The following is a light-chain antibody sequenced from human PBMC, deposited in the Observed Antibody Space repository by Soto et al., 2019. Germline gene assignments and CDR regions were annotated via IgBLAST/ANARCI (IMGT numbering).Light chain of an antibody. CDR3: SSYTGSSYV. Sequence: QSVLTQPPSASGSPGQSVTISCTGTGSDVGDYNYVSWYQQHPGKAPKLMIYEVNKRPSGVPDRFPGSKSGNTASLTVSGLQAEDEANYYCSSYTGSSYVFGTGTKVTV. CDR1: GSDVGDYNY. V-gene: IGLV2-8*01. J-gene: IGLJ1*01. CDR2: EVN.